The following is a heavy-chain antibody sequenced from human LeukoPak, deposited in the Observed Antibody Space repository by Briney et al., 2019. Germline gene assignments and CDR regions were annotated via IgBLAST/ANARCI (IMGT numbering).Heavy chain of an antibody. Sequence: GGSPRLSCVVSGLTFDNAWMSCVRQAPGKGLEWVGRIKSKNVGETTEYAAPVQGRFTISRDDSKNTVYLQMSNLKTEDTAVYYCTTGPGNSGYWGQGTLVTVSS. J-gene: IGHJ4*02. D-gene: IGHD4-23*01. CDR3: TTGPGNSGY. CDR1: GLTFDNAW. V-gene: IGHV3-15*01. CDR2: IKSKNVGETT.